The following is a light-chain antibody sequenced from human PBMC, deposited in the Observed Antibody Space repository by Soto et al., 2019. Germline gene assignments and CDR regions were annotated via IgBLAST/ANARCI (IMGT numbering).Light chain of an antibody. CDR2: DAS. Sequence: EIVLTQSPATLSLSPGERATLSCRASQSIDNYLAWYQQKPCQAPRLLIYDASIRATGIPARFSGSGSGTDFTLTISSLETEDFAVYYCQQRSNWPPFTFGPGTKVDI. CDR1: QSIDNY. J-gene: IGKJ3*01. V-gene: IGKV3-11*01. CDR3: QQRSNWPPFT.